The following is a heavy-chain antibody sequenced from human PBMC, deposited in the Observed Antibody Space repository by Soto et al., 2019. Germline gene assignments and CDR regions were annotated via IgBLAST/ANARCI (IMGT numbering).Heavy chain of an antibody. CDR1: GGSISSYY. D-gene: IGHD3-22*01. V-gene: IGHV4-59*01. Sequence: SETLSLTCTVSGGSISSYYWSWIRQPPGKGLEWIGYIYYSGSTNYNPSLKSRVTISVDTSKNQFSLKLSSVTAADTAVYYCARERDYYDSSGYSAAFAFDIWGQGTMVTVSS. CDR2: IYYSGST. CDR3: ARERDYYDSSGYSAAFAFDI. J-gene: IGHJ3*02.